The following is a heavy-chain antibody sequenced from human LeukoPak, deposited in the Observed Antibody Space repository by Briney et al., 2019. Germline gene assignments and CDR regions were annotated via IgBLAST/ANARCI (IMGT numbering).Heavy chain of an antibody. CDR3: TRRRLYCTNGVCYDPDAFDI. CDR1: GFTFSGSA. V-gene: IGHV3-73*01. D-gene: IGHD2-8*01. CDR2: IRSKANSYAT. J-gene: IGHJ3*02. Sequence: PGGSLRLSCAASGFTFSGSAMHWVRQASGKGLEWVGRIRSKANSYATAYAASVKGRFTISRDDSKNTAYLQMNSLKTEDTAVYYCTRRRLYCTNGVCYDPDAFDIWGQGTMVTVSS.